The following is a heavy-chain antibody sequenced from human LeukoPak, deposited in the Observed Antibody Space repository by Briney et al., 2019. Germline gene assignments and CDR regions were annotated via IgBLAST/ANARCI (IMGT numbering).Heavy chain of an antibody. CDR1: GGSISSGDYY. CDR2: IYYSGST. D-gene: IGHD3-3*01. V-gene: IGHV4-30-4*02. J-gene: IGHJ5*02. CDR3: ARALPYDFWSGYYTRFGGFRFDP. Sequence: ASETLSLTCTVSGGSISSGDYYWSWIRQPPGKGLEWIGYIYYSGSTYYNPSLKSRVTISVDTSKNQFSLKLSSVTAADTAVYYCARALPYDFWSGYYTRFGGFRFDPWGQGTLVTVSS.